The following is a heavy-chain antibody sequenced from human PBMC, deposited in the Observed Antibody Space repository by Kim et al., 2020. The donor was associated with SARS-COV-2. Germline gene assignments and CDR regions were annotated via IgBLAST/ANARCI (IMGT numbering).Heavy chain of an antibody. J-gene: IGHJ3*02. CDR3: ARGRGYNWNYLDAFDI. D-gene: IGHD1-7*01. V-gene: IGHV1-69*01. Sequence: KFQGRVTITADESTSTAYMELSSLTSEDTAVYYCARGRGYNWNYLDAFDIWGQGTMVTVSS.